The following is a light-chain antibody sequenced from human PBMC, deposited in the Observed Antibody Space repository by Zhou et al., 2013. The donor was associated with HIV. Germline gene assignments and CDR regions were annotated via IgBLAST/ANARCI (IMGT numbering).Light chain of an antibody. CDR3: QHFGDSPRWT. CDR1: QYVSTSR. J-gene: IGKJ1*01. CDR2: GGS. Sequence: EIVLTQSPGTLSLSPGESATLSCTASQYVSTSRLAWYQQKPGQAPRLLIYGGSNRATGIPDRFTAGGSGADFALTISRLEPEDFAVYYCQHFGDSPRWTFGQGTKVEIK. V-gene: IGKV3-20*01.